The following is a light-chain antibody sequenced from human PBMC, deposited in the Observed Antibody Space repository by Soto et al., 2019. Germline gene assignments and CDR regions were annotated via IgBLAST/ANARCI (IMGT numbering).Light chain of an antibody. J-gene: IGKJ3*01. Sequence: DIQMTQSPSTLSASVGDRVTITCRASQSISSWLAWYHQKPGKAPKLLIYKAYSLESGVPSRFSGSGSGTEFTLTISSLQPDDLATYYCQQYNSPPFTFGPGTKVHIK. CDR1: QSISSW. CDR3: QQYNSPPFT. V-gene: IGKV1-5*03. CDR2: KAY.